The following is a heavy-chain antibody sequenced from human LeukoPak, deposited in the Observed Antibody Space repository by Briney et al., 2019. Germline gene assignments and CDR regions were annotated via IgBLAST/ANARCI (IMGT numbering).Heavy chain of an antibody. J-gene: IGHJ3*02. Sequence: SETLSLTCTVSGGSISSYYWWSWIRQPPGKGLEWIGSIYYSGSTYYNPSLKSRVTISVDTSKNQFSLKLSSVTAADTAVYYCATITVTTYPIDAFDIWGQGTMVTVSS. CDR3: ATITVTTYPIDAFDI. D-gene: IGHD4-17*01. CDR1: GGSISSYYW. CDR2: IYYSGST. V-gene: IGHV4-59*05.